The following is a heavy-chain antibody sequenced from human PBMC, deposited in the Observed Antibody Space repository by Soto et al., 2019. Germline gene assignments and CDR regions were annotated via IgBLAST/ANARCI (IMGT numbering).Heavy chain of an antibody. CDR1: GGSFSGYY. Sequence: SETLSLTCAVYGGSFSGYYWSWIRQPPGKGLEWIGEINHSGSTNYNPSLKSRVTISVDTSKNQFSLKLSSVTAADTAVYYCARGSRVLRFLEWLLYPYYFDYWGQGTLVTVS. J-gene: IGHJ4*02. CDR3: ARGSRVLRFLEWLLYPYYFDY. D-gene: IGHD3-3*01. CDR2: INHSGST. V-gene: IGHV4-34*01.